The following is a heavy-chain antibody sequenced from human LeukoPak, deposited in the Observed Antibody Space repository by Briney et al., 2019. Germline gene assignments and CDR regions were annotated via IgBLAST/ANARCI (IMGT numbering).Heavy chain of an antibody. J-gene: IGHJ2*01. CDR3: AKDRGTKLLWFGELLSWYFDL. V-gene: IGHV3-30*02. Sequence: GGSLRLSXAASGFTFGSYGMHWVRQAPGKGLEWVAFIRYDGSNKYYADSVKGRFTISRDNSKNTLYLQMNSLRAEDTAVYYCAKDRGTKLLWFGELLSWYFDLWGRGTLVTVSS. CDR2: IRYDGSNK. D-gene: IGHD3-10*01. CDR1: GFTFGSYG.